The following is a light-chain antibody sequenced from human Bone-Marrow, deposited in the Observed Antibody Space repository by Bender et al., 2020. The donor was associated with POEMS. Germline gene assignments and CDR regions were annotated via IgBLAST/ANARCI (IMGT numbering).Light chain of an antibody. V-gene: IGLV1-44*01. CDR1: SSNFGNNA. Sequence: QSVLTQPPSASGPPGQSVTISCSGTSSNFGNNAANWYQHVPGTAPKLLIYSNNQRPSGVPDRFSASTSGTSASLAISGLHSDDEADYYCSSWDDSLNGWVFGGGTELTVL. CDR2: SNN. CDR3: SSWDDSLNGWV. J-gene: IGLJ3*02.